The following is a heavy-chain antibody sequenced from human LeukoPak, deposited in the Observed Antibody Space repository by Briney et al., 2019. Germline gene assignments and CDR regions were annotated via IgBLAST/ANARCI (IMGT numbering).Heavy chain of an antibody. D-gene: IGHD3-10*01. CDR3: ARGRDFYGSGTSFFDC. V-gene: IGHV1-8*01. CDR1: GYTFTTYD. Sequence: ASVTVSCKASGYTFTTYDINWVRQATGQGLEWMGWVSPNGGDTVFAQRFQGRVTLTRNTSIGTVYMELSSLSSEDTAVYYCARGRDFYGSGTSFFDCWGQGTLVTVSS. J-gene: IGHJ4*02. CDR2: VSPNGGDT.